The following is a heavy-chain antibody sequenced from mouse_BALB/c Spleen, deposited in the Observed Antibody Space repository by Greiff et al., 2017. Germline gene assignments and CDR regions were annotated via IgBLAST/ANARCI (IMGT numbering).Heavy chain of an antibody. CDR2: ISYSGST. CDR1: GYSITSDYA. D-gene: IGHD2-13*01. CDR3: ARFLYYGGAMDY. J-gene: IGHJ4*01. Sequence: EVQLVESGPGLVKPSQSLSLTCTVTGYSITSDYAWNWIRQFPGNQLEWMGYISYSGSTSYNPSLKSRITITRDTSKNQFFLQLNSVTTEDTATYYCARFLYYGGAMDYWGQGTSVTVSS. V-gene: IGHV3-2*02.